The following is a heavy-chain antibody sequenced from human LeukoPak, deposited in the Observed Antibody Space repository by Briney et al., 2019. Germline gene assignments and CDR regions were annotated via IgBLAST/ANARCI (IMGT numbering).Heavy chain of an antibody. Sequence: GGSLRLSCAASGFRFSNSWMYWVRQGPGKGPVWVSRMKTDGTRIEYADSVKGRFTISRDNAKNTLFLQMSSLRVEDTAVYYCARGADHGGSYYPDWGQGTLVTVSS. CDR1: GFRFSNSW. J-gene: IGHJ4*02. CDR3: ARGADHGGSYYPD. D-gene: IGHD3-10*01. CDR2: MKTDGTRI. V-gene: IGHV3-74*01.